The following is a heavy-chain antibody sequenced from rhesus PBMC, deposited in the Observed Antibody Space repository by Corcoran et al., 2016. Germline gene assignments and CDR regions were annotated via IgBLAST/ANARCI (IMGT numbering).Heavy chain of an antibody. CDR2: IYCSSTST. CDR1: GGSISDSYR. CDR3: ARTFIAAAGSYGLDS. J-gene: IGHJ6*01. D-gene: IGHD6-31*01. Sequence: QVQLQESGPGVGTASETLSLTCAVSGGSISDSYRWSGLRQAPGKGREWVWYIYCSSTSTNYNPSLKSRVTISKDTSKNQFSLKLSSVTAADTAVYYCARTFIAAAGSYGLDSWGQGVVVTVSS. V-gene: IGHV4S10*01.